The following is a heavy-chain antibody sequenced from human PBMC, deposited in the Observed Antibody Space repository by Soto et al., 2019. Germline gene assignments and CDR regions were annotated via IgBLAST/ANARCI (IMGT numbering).Heavy chain of an antibody. J-gene: IGHJ6*02. V-gene: IGHV3-66*01. D-gene: IGHD7-27*01. CDR3: ARSHPGDSYYYCYGMDV. CDR1: GFTFSSYA. Sequence: GGSLRLSCAASGFTFSSYAMSWVRQALGKGLEWVSVIYSGGSTYYADSVKGRFTISRDNSKNTLYLQMNSLRAEDTAVYYCARSHPGDSYYYCYGMDVWGQGTTVTVSS. CDR2: IYSGGST.